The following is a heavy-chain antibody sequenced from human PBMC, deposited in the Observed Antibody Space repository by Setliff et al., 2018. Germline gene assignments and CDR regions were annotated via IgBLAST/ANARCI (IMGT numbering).Heavy chain of an antibody. V-gene: IGHV4-59*12. CDR3: ARDRAAYSYGLDV. Sequence: SETLSLTCTVSGGSISPYFWSWIRQPPGKGLEWIGYIYHNGNTNFNPSLKTRVSMSVDTSKNQIALNLKSVTAADTAVYYCARDRAAYSYGLDVWGQGTTVTVSS. CDR1: GGSISPYF. J-gene: IGHJ6*02. D-gene: IGHD6-13*01. CDR2: IYHNGNT.